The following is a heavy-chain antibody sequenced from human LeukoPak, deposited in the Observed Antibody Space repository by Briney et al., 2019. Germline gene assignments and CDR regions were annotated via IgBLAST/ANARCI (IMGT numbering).Heavy chain of an antibody. CDR3: AREGPNEWAFHP. D-gene: IGHD1-26*01. CDR1: GGSVCSGAYY. Sequence: SETLSLTCNVSGGSVCSGAYYWSWVRQPPGKGLDWIGYVSYSGSAEYNPSLKSRVTMSVDTTTNQFSLKLSSVTAADTAVYYCAREGPNEWAFHPWGHGDPCTVSS. J-gene: IGHJ5*02. V-gene: IGHV4-61*08. CDR2: VSYSGSA.